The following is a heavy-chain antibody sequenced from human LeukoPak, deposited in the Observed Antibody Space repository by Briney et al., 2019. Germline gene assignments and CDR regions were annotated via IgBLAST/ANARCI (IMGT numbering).Heavy chain of an antibody. V-gene: IGHV4-39*01. J-gene: IGHJ6*02. CDR2: IYYSGST. Sequence: SETLSLTCTVSGVSISSSSYYWGWIRQPPGKGLEWIGSIYYSGSTYYNPSLKSRVTISVDTSKNQFSLKLSSVTAADTAVYYCARRDRVRTLYYYYGMDVWGQGTTVTVSS. CDR1: GVSISSSSYY. D-gene: IGHD3-10*01. CDR3: ARRDRVRTLYYYYGMDV.